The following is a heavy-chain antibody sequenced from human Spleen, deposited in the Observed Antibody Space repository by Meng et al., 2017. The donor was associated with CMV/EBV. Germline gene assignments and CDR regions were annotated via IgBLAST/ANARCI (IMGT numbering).Heavy chain of an antibody. D-gene: IGHD3-3*01. V-gene: IGHV1-8*01. J-gene: IGHJ5*02. CDR3: ARGVGHDDFWRSNWFDP. CDR2: VNPHSGST. CDR1: YTFTTYD. Sequence: YTFTTYDISWVRQAAVQGLEWMGSVNPHSGSTGYAQKFRGRVTLTSTTSESTAYMELSSLRSDDTAVYYCARGVGHDDFWRSNWFDPWGQGTLVTVSS.